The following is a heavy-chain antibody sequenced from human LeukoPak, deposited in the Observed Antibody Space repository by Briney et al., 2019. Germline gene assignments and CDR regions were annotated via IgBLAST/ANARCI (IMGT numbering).Heavy chain of an antibody. D-gene: IGHD6-19*01. Sequence: ASVKVSCKASGYTFTSFYMHWVRQAPGQGLEWMGIINPSGGSTSYAQKFQGRVTMTEDTSTTTVYMELSSLRSEDTAVYYCARDEPSYSSGYYKGWFDPWGQGTLVTVSS. CDR2: INPSGGST. J-gene: IGHJ5*02. CDR3: ARDEPSYSSGYYKGWFDP. V-gene: IGHV1-46*01. CDR1: GYTFTSFY.